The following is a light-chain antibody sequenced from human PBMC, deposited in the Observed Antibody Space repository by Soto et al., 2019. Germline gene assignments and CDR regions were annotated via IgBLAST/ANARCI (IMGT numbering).Light chain of an antibody. CDR3: CSFTSSNLYV. J-gene: IGLJ1*01. CDR1: SSDVGGYNY. Sequence: QSVRTQPASVSGSPGQSITISCTGTSSDVGGYNYVSWYQHHPGEAPKVMIYDVGDRPSGVSNRFSGSKSGNTASLTISGLQAEDEADYYCCSFTSSNLYVFGTGTKVTVL. V-gene: IGLV2-14*03. CDR2: DVG.